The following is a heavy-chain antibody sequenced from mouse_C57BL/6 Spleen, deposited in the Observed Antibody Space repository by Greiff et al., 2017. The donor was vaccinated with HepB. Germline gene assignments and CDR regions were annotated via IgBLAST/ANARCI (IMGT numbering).Heavy chain of an antibody. V-gene: IGHV14-3*01. J-gene: IGHJ1*03. CDR1: GFNIKNTY. D-gene: IGHD1-1*01. CDR2: IDPANGNT. Sequence: DVKLVESVAELVRPGASVKLSCTASGFNIKNTYMHWVKQRPEQGLEWIGRIDPANGNTKYAPKFQGKATITADTSSNTAYLQLSSLTSEDTAIYYCARSGNYYGSSLDWYFDVWGTGTTVTVSS. CDR3: ARSGNYYGSSLDWYFDV.